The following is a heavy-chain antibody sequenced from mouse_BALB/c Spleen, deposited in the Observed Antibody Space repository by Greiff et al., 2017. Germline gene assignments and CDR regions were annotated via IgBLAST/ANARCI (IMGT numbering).Heavy chain of an antibody. J-gene: IGHJ2*01. CDR3: ARGVLRDYFDY. V-gene: IGHV1-14*01. CDR1: GYTFTSYV. D-gene: IGHD1-1*01. CDR2: INPYNDGT. Sequence: VQLKQSGPELVKPGASVKMSCKASGYTFTSYVMHWVKQKPGQGLEWIGYINPYNDGTKYNEKFKGKATLTSDKSSSTAYMELSSLTSEDSAVYYCARGVLRDYFDYWGQGTTLTVSS.